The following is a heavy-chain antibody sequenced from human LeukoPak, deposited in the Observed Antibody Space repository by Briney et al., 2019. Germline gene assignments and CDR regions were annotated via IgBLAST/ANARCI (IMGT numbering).Heavy chain of an antibody. CDR1: GGTFSSYA. D-gene: IGHD5-24*01. CDR3: AREGPSREMDV. CDR2: IIPIFGTA. V-gene: IGHV1-69*05. J-gene: IGHJ6*04. Sequence: SVKVSCKASGGTFSSYAISWVRQAPRQGLEWMGGIIPIFGTANYAQKFQGRVTITTDESTSTAYMELSSLRSEDTAVYYCAREGPSREMDVWGKGTTVTVSS.